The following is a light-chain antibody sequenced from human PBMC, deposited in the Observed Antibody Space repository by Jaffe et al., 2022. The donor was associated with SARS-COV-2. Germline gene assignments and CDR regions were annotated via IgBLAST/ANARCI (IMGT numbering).Light chain of an antibody. CDR1: QIVSSNY. V-gene: IGKV3-20*01. CDR3: QQYGNSYT. J-gene: IGKJ2*01. CDR2: GAS. Sequence: VLTQSPGTLSLSPGERATLSCRASQIVSSNYLAWYQQKSGQAPRLLIYGASSRATGIPDRFSGSGSGTDFTLTISRLEPEDFAVYYCQQYGNSYTFGQGTKLEMK.